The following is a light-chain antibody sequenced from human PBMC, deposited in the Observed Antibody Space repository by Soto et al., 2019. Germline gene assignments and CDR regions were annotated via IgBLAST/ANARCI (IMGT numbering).Light chain of an antibody. CDR1: SSNIGSNY. Sequence: QSALTQPPSASGTPGQRVTISCSGSSSNIGSNYVYWYQQLPGTAPKLLIYRNNQRPSGVPDRFSGSKSGTSASLAISGLRYEDEADYYCAAWYDSLGGAYVFGTGTRVPVL. CDR3: AAWYDSLGGAYV. CDR2: RNN. J-gene: IGLJ1*01. V-gene: IGLV1-47*01.